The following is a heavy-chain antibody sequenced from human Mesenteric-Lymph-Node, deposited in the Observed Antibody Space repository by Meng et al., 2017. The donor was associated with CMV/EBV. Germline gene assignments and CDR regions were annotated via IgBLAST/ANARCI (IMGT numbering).Heavy chain of an antibody. J-gene: IGHJ6*02. CDR2: ITKSGSHI. Sequence: GESLKISCAASGFTFSDYSMNWVRQAPGKGLEWVSSITKSGSHIHYADSVKGRFTFSRDNSKNTLYLQMNSLRAEDTAVYYCARDQLRGSHYYYYALDVWGQGTTVTVSS. CDR1: GFTFSDYS. V-gene: IGHV3-21*01. D-gene: IGHD6-25*01. CDR3: ARDQLRGSHYYYYALDV.